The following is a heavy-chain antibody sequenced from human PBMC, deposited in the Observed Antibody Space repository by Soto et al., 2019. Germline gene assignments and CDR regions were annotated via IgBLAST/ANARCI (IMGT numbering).Heavy chain of an antibody. J-gene: IGHJ4*02. CDR2: ISGDTVNT. Sequence: GGSLRLSCAASGFTFSSYDMGWVRQAPGKGLQWVSTISGDTVNTYYEDSVKGRFTISRDNSKNTLYLQMSSLRAEDTAVYFCAKDLYSGLFYNLFYWGQGTLVTVSS. D-gene: IGHD1-26*01. CDR1: GFTFSSYD. V-gene: IGHV3-23*01. CDR3: AKDLYSGLFYNLFY.